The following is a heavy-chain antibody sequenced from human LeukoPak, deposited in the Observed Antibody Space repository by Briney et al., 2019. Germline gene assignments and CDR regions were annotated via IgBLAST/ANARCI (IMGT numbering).Heavy chain of an antibody. CDR2: IYPGDSDT. V-gene: IGHV5-51*01. CDR1: GYSFTSYW. CDR3: ARLGYDFWSGYSPIDY. J-gene: IGHJ4*02. Sequence: GESLKISCKGSGYSFTSYWIGWVRQMPGKGLEWMGIIYPGDSDTRYSPSFQGQVTISADKSISTAYLQWSSLKASDTAMYYCARLGYDFWSGYSPIDYWGQGTLVTVSS. D-gene: IGHD3-3*01.